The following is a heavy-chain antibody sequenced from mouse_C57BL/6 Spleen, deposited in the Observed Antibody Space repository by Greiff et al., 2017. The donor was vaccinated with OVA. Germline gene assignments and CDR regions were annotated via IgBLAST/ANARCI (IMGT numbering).Heavy chain of an antibody. CDR2: ISSGGSYT. V-gene: IGHV5-6*01. CDR1: GFTFSSYG. CDR3: ARQLYFDY. J-gene: IGHJ2*01. Sequence: EVNVVESGGDLVKPGGSLKLSCAASGFTFSSYGMSWVRQTPDKRLEWVATISSGGSYTYYPDSVKGRFTISRDNAKNTLYLQMSSLKSEDTAMYYCARQLYFDYWGQGTTLTVSS.